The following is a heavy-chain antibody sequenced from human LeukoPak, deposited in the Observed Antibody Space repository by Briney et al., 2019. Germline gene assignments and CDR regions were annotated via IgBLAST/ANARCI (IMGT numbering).Heavy chain of an antibody. Sequence: ASVKVSCKASGYTFTGYYMHWVRQAPGQGLEWMGWINPNSGGTNYAQKFQGRVTMTRDTSISTAYMELSRLRSDDTAVYYCARTASITIFGVPFPGYCGQGTLVTVSS. CDR1: GYTFTGYY. V-gene: IGHV1-2*02. CDR2: INPNSGGT. CDR3: ARTASITIFGVPFPGY. J-gene: IGHJ4*02. D-gene: IGHD3-3*01.